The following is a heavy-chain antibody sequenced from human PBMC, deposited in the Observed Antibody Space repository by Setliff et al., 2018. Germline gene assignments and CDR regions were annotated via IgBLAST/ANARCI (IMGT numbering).Heavy chain of an antibody. Sequence: SETLSLTCTVSGDSISDASIMAWIRQPPGKGLEFIGYVFYNGAAKYDPSLKSRVTMSVDTSKTRFSLKLNSMTTADTAVYYCARGGTYRYFDYWGQGARVTVSS. V-gene: IGHV4-59*01. CDR2: VFYNGAA. CDR1: GDSISDAS. CDR3: ARGGTYRYFDY. J-gene: IGHJ4*02.